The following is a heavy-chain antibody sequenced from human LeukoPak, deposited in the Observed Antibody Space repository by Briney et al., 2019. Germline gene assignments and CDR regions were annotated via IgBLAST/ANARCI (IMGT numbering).Heavy chain of an antibody. D-gene: IGHD6-19*01. J-gene: IGHJ5*02. CDR2: ISSSSSTI. CDR3: ARDHRYSTGRWFDP. CDR1: GFTFSSYS. V-gene: IGHV3-48*04. Sequence: GGSLRLSCAASGFTFSSYSMSWVRQAPGKGLEWVSYISSSSSTIYYADSVKGRFTISRDNAKNSLYLQMNSLRAEDTAVYYCARDHRYSTGRWFDPWGQGTLVTVSS.